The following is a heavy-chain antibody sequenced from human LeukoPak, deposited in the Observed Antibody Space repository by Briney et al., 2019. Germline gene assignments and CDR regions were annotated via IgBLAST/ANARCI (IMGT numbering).Heavy chain of an antibody. V-gene: IGHV1-46*01. CDR3: ARDALGYCSGGSCLHYFDY. CDR2: INPSGGST. D-gene: IGHD2-15*01. J-gene: IGHJ4*02. Sequence: ASVKVSCKASGYTFTSYYMHWVRQAPGQGLEWMGIINPSGGSTSYAQKFQGRVTMTRDTSTSTVYMELSSLRSEDTAVYCCARDALGYCSGGSCLHYFDYWGQGTLVTVSS. CDR1: GYTFTSYY.